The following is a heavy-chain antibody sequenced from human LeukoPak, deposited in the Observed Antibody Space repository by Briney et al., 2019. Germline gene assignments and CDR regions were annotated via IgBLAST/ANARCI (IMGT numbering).Heavy chain of an antibody. CDR3: ARVGKRYWFDP. V-gene: IGHV1-46*03. D-gene: IGHD4-23*01. CDR2: INPSGGST. Sequence: ASVKVSCKASGYTFTSYYMHWVRQAPGQGLEWMGMINPSGGSTSYAQKFQGRVDMTRDTSTSTVYMELSSLRSEDTAVYYCARVGKRYWFDPWGQGTLVTVSS. J-gene: IGHJ5*02. CDR1: GYTFTSYY.